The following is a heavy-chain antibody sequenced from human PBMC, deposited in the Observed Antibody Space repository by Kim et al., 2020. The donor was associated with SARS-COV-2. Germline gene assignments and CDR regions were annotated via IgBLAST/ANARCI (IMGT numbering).Heavy chain of an antibody. CDR1: GGSISSSSYY. V-gene: IGHV4-39*01. CDR2: IYYSGST. D-gene: IGHD3-10*01. CDR3: ARHKSGYGSGSYYNVGTNYGMDV. Sequence: SETLSLTCTVSGGSISSSSYYWDWIRQPPGKGLEWIGSIYYSGSTYYNPSLKSRVTISVDTSKNQFSLKLSSVTAADTAVYYCARHKSGYGSGSYYNVGTNYGMDVWGQGTTVTVSS. J-gene: IGHJ6*02.